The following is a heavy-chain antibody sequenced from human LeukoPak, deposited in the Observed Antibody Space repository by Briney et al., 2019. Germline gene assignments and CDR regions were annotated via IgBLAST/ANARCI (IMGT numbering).Heavy chain of an antibody. V-gene: IGHV1-58*02. CDR1: GFTFTSSA. CDR3: AAGDLNWFDP. D-gene: IGHD3/OR15-3a*01. J-gene: IGHJ5*02. CDR2: IAVGSGNT. Sequence: SVKVSCKASGFTFTSSAMQWVRQARGQRPEWIGWIAVGSGNTNYAQKFQERVTITRDMSTSTAYMELSSLRSEDTAVYYCAAGDLNWFDPWGQGTLVTVSS.